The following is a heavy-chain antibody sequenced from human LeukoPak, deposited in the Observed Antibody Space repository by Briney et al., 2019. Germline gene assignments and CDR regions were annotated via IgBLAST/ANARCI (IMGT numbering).Heavy chain of an antibody. CDR3: ARDPGGMVVTRGFDY. J-gene: IGHJ4*02. V-gene: IGHV4-61*02. Sequence: SQTLSLTCTVSGGSISSGSYYWSWIRQPAGKGLEWIGRIYTSGSTNYNPSLNSRVTISVDTSKNHFSLKLSSVTAADTAVYYCARDPGGMVVTRGFDYWGQGTLVTASS. CDR2: IYTSGST. D-gene: IGHD4-23*01. CDR1: GGSISSGSYY.